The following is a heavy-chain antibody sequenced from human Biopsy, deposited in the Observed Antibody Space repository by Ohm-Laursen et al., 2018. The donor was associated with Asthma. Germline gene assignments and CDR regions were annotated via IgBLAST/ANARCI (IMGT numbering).Heavy chain of an antibody. CDR1: GYTFTSYA. CDR2: INAGNGNT. D-gene: IGHD6-19*01. CDR3: ASSIAVADSDAFDI. V-gene: IGHV1-3*01. Sequence: SVKVSCKASGYTFTSYAMHWVRQAPGQRLEWMGWINAGNGNTKYSQRFQGRVTITRDTSASTAYMELSSLRSEDTAVYYCASSIAVADSDAFDIWGQGTMVTVSS. J-gene: IGHJ3*02.